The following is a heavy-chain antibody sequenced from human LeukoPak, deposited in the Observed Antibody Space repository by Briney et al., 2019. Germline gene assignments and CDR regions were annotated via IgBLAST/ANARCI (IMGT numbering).Heavy chain of an antibody. V-gene: IGHV4-4*02. CDR3: ARGGIVVVPAARVFFDY. CDR1: GGSISSSNW. J-gene: IGHJ4*02. D-gene: IGHD2-2*01. Sequence: SETLSLTCAVSGGSISSSNWWGWVRQPPGKGLEWIGEIYHSGSTNYNPSLKSRVTISVDKSKNQFSLKLSSVTAADTAVYYCARGGIVVVPAARVFFDYWGQGTLVTVSS. CDR2: IYHSGST.